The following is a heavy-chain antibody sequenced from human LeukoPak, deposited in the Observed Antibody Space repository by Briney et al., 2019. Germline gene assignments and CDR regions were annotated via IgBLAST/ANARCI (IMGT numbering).Heavy chain of an antibody. CDR2: IYYSGST. Sequence: SETLSLTCTVSGGSISSYYWSWIRQPPGKGLEWIGYIYYSGSTNYNPSLKSRVTISVDTSKNQFSLKLSSVTAADTAVYYCARVSTVVTHLDYWGQGTLVTVSS. J-gene: IGHJ4*02. D-gene: IGHD4-23*01. CDR3: ARVSTVVTHLDY. V-gene: IGHV4-59*01. CDR1: GGSISSYY.